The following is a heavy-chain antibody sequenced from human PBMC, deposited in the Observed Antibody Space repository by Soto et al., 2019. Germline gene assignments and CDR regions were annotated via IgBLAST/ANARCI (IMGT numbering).Heavy chain of an antibody. V-gene: IGHV1-69*02. CDR2: IIPILNIA. Sequence: QVQLVQSGAEVRKPGSSVKVSCKASGGTFSNHTISWVRQAPGQGLEWMGRIIPILNIANYAQKFEGRVTITADKSTSTAYMELSSMRAEDTAVYYCARVAARGTVTNGFYYYMDVWGKGTTVTVSS. CDR3: ARVAARGTVTNGFYYYMDV. CDR1: GGTFSNHT. J-gene: IGHJ6*03. D-gene: IGHD4-17*01.